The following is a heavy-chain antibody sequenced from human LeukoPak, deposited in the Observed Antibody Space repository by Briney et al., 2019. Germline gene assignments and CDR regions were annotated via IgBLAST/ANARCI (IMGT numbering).Heavy chain of an antibody. CDR2: ISGSGGST. J-gene: IGHJ4*02. V-gene: IGHV3-23*01. CDR3: AKDEGGYSYKYYFDY. Sequence: GGSLRLSCAASGFTFSSYAMSWVRQAPGKGLEWVSAISGSGGSTYYADSVKGRFTISRDNSKNTLYLQMNSLRAEDTAVYYCAKDEGGYSYKYYFDYWGQGTLVTVSS. CDR1: GFTFSSYA. D-gene: IGHD3-16*01.